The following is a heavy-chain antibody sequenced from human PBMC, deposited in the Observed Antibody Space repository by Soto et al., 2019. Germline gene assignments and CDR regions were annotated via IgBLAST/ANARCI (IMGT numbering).Heavy chain of an antibody. Sequence: SETLSLTCAVYGGSFSGYYWSWIRQPPGKGLEWIGEINHSGSTNYNPSLKSRVTISVDTSKNQFSLKLSSVTAADTAVYYCARVHPIVVVVAATPGRWFDPWGQGTLVT. D-gene: IGHD2-15*01. V-gene: IGHV4-34*01. CDR1: GGSFSGYY. CDR3: ARVHPIVVVVAATPGRWFDP. CDR2: INHSGST. J-gene: IGHJ5*02.